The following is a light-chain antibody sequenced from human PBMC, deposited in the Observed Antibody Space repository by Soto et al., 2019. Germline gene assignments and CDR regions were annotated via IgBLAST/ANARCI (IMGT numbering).Light chain of an antibody. V-gene: IGKV3-20*01. CDR3: HHYGSSPLT. CDR2: SAS. CDR1: QSVRNNY. J-gene: IGKJ5*01. Sequence: EIVLTQSPGTLSLSPGERATLSCRASQSVRNNYLAWYQQKPGQAPRLLIYSASTRATGIPDRFSGSVSGTDFTLTISRLQPEDFAVYYCHHYGSSPLTFGQGTRLEIK.